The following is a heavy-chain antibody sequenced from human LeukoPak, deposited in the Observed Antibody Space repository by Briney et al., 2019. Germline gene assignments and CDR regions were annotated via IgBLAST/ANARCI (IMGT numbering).Heavy chain of an antibody. D-gene: IGHD2-2*01. Sequence: SETLSLTCAVYGGSFSGYYWSWIRQPPEKGLEWIGEINHSGSTNYNPSLKSRVTISVDTSKNQFSLKLTSVTAADTAVYYCARARYANAWYAFDIWGQGTMVTVPS. CDR2: INHSGST. CDR1: GGSFSGYY. J-gene: IGHJ3*02. CDR3: ARARYANAWYAFDI. V-gene: IGHV4-34*01.